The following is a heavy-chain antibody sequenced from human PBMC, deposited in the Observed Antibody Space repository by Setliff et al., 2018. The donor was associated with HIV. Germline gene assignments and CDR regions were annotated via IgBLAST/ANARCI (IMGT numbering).Heavy chain of an antibody. CDR2: IIPIFGTA. CDR1: GGTFSSFA. J-gene: IGHJ6*03. Sequence: GASVKVSCKASGGTFSSFAISWVRQAPGQGLEWMGGIIPIFGTANYAQKFQGRVTITTDESTTTAYMELRSLRSEDTAVYYCARETYYGSGSYLPTEYCYYYMDVWGKGTTVTVSS. CDR3: ARETYYGSGSYLPTEYCYYYMDV. D-gene: IGHD3-10*01. V-gene: IGHV1-69*05.